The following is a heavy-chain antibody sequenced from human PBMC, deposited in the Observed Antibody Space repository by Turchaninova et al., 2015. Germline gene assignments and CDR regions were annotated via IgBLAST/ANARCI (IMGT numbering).Heavy chain of an antibody. CDR1: GFSLITSGLG. V-gene: IGHV2-5*09. J-gene: IGHJ4*02. D-gene: IGHD3-10*01. CDR2: VYWDDDK. CDR3: AYSRVPGTCVIGFF. Sequence: QVTLKESGPTLVKPTQTLTLTCRFSGFSLITSGLGVGWIRQPPGKALEWLAVVYWDDDKRYRPSLVTSLTFPQDIYKHQVIRTMTNMDPAETATYYCAYSRVPGTCVIGFFWGQGILVTVSS.